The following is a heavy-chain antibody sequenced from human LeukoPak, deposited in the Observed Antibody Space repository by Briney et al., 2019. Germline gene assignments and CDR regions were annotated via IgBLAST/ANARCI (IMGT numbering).Heavy chain of an antibody. V-gene: IGHV4-39*07. J-gene: IGHJ4*02. Sequence: SETLSLTCTVSGGSISSSSYYWGWIRQPPGKGLEWIGSIYHSGSTYYHPSLKSRVTISVDTSKNQFSLKLSSVTAADTAVYYCARRKERLAAAGSGRYFDYWGQGTLGTVSS. CDR2: IYHSGST. CDR1: GGSISSSSYY. CDR3: ARRKERLAAAGSGRYFDY. D-gene: IGHD6-13*01.